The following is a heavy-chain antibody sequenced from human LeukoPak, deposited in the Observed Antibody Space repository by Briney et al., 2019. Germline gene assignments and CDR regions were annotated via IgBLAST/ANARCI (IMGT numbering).Heavy chain of an antibody. D-gene: IGHD3-16*01. V-gene: IGHV4-4*07. CDR2: IYTSGST. J-gene: IGHJ5*02. CDR3: ARDVCAVRFEDNLFDA. Sequence: SETLSLTCTVSGGSISSYYWSWIRQPAGKGLEWIGRIYTSGSTNYNPSLKSRVTMSVDTSKNHFSLKLSSVTAADTAVYYCARDVCAVRFEDNLFDAWGQGTLVTVSS. CDR1: GGSISSYY.